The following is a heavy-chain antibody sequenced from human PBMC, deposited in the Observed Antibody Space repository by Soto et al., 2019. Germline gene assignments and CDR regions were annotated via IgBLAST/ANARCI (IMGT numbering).Heavy chain of an antibody. CDR2: IWYDGRNK. V-gene: IGHV3-33*01. D-gene: IGHD3-9*01. CDR1: GFTFSSYG. J-gene: IGHJ6*02. CDR3: ARDWDYDILTGYYAYYGMDV. Sequence: GGSLRLSCAASGFTFSSYGMHWVRQAPGKGLGWVAVIWYDGRNKYYADSVKGRFTISRDNSKNTLYLQMNSLRAEDTAVYYCARDWDYDILTGYYAYYGMDVWGQGTTVTVSS.